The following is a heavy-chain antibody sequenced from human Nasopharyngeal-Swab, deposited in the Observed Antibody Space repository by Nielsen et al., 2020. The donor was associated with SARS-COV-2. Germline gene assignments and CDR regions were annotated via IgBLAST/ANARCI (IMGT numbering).Heavy chain of an antibody. D-gene: IGHD1-26*01. CDR3: ARDLSRVGANRMNWGDAFEI. Sequence: GESLKISCAASGVTFSDYYMSWIRQAPGKGLEGVSYISSSSSYTNYADSVKGRFTISRDNAKNSLYLQMNSLRAEDTAVYYCARDLSRVGANRMNWGDAFEIWGQGTMVTVSS. CDR1: GVTFSDYY. CDR2: ISSSSSYT. J-gene: IGHJ3*02. V-gene: IGHV3-11*06.